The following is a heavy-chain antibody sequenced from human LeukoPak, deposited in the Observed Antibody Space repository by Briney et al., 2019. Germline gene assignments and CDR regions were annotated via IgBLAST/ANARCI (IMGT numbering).Heavy chain of an antibody. CDR2: IIPIFGIA. D-gene: IGHD6-19*01. Sequence: ASVKVSCKASGGTFSSYAISWVRQAPGQGLEWMGRIIPIFGIANYAQKFQGRVTITADKSASTAYVELSSLRSEDTAVYYCARAYSSGWTPANYYYYGMDVWGQGTTVTVSS. V-gene: IGHV1-69*04. CDR3: ARAYSSGWTPANYYYYGMDV. CDR1: GGTFSSYA. J-gene: IGHJ6*02.